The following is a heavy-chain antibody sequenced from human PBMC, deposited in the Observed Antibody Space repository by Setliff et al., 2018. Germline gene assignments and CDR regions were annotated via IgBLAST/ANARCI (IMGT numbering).Heavy chain of an antibody. CDR3: ARAPPDRYSGSYEYFYMDV. V-gene: IGHV4-4*02. Sequence: PSETLSLTCAVSGGSISSSNWWSWVRQPPGKGLEWIGEIYSSGRTNYNPSLKSRVTLSVDTSNNQFSLKVSSVTAADTAVYYCARAPPDRYSGSYEYFYMDVWGKGTTVTVSS. J-gene: IGHJ6*03. D-gene: IGHD1-26*01. CDR2: IYSSGRT. CDR1: GGSISSSNW.